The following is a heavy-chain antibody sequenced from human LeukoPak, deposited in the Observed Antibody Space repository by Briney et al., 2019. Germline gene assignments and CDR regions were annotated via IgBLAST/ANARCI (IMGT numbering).Heavy chain of an antibody. Sequence: PGGSLRLSCAASGFTFSSYSMNWVRQAPGKGLEWVSYISSSSSTIYYADYVKGRFTISRDNAKNSLYLQMNSLRAEDTAVYYCATELLWFGELFRDFDYWGQGTLVTVSS. D-gene: IGHD3-10*01. CDR2: ISSSSSTI. V-gene: IGHV3-48*01. J-gene: IGHJ4*02. CDR3: ATELLWFGELFRDFDY. CDR1: GFTFSSYS.